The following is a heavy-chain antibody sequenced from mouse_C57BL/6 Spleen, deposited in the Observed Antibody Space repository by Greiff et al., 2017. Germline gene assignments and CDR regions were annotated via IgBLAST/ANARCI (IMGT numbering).Heavy chain of an antibody. Sequence: QVQLKQPGAELVKPGASVKLSCKASGYTFTSYWMQWVKQRPGQGLEWIGEIDPSDSYTNYNQKFKGKATLTVDTSSSTAYMQLRSLTSEDSAVYYCARRPGAYWGQGTLVTVSS. J-gene: IGHJ3*01. CDR3: ARRPGAY. CDR1: GYTFTSYW. V-gene: IGHV1-50*01. CDR2: IDPSDSYT.